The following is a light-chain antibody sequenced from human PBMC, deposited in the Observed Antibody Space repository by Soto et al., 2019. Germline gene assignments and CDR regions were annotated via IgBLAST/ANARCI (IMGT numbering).Light chain of an antibody. CDR1: QSLSTW. CDR2: DAS. J-gene: IGKJ2*01. Sequence: DIQLTQSPSTLSASVGDRVTITCRASQSLSTWLAWYQQKPGKAPNLLIYDASSLQSGFPSRFSGSGSGTEFTLTISNLQHADFATYYCQQYNSYSRYTFGQGTKLEIK. V-gene: IGKV1-5*01. CDR3: QQYNSYSRYT.